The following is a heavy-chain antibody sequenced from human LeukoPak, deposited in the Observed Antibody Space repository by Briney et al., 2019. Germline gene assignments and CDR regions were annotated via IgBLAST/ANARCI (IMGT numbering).Heavy chain of an antibody. CDR3: AREGSTAIGIVVFDY. Sequence: ASVKVSCKASGYTFTSYGISWVRQAPGQGLEWMGWISAYNGNTDYAQKLQGRVTMTTDTSTSTAYMELRSLRSDDTAVYYCAREGSTAIGIVVFDYWGQGTLVTVSS. D-gene: IGHD3-22*01. CDR2: ISAYNGNT. V-gene: IGHV1-18*01. CDR1: GYTFTSYG. J-gene: IGHJ4*02.